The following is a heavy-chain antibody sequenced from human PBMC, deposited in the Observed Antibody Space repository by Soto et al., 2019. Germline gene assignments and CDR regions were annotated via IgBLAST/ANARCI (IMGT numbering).Heavy chain of an antibody. CDR3: ARDRLVSSTYYYDSSGYAHDAFDI. CDR1: GYTFTSYG. D-gene: IGHD3-22*01. J-gene: IGHJ3*02. CDR2: ISAYNGNT. Sequence: QVQLVQSGAEVKKPGASVKVSCKASGYTFTSYGISWVRQAAGQGLEWMAWISAYNGNTNYAQKLQGRVTMTTDTSTITSYMELRSLRSDDTAVYYCARDRLVSSTYYYDSSGYAHDAFDIWGQGTMVTVSS. V-gene: IGHV1-18*01.